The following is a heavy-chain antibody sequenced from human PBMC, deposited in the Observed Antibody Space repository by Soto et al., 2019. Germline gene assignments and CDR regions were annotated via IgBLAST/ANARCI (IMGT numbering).Heavy chain of an antibody. Sequence: ASVKVSCKASGYTFTSYDINWVRQATGQGLEWMGWMNPNNGNTNYAQKLQGRVTMTTDTSTSTAYMELRSLRSDDTAVYYCARDRVAGDAFDIWGQGTMVTVSS. J-gene: IGHJ3*02. CDR2: MNPNNGNT. V-gene: IGHV1-18*01. CDR1: GYTFTSYD. D-gene: IGHD6-19*01. CDR3: ARDRVAGDAFDI.